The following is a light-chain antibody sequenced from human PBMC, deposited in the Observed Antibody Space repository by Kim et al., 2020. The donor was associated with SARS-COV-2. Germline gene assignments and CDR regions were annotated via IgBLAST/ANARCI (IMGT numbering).Light chain of an antibody. J-gene: IGLJ3*02. Sequence: QPVLTQPPSVSGAPGQRVTISCTGISSNVGAGYDVHWFQQLPGTAPKLLIYNNRNRPSGVPDRFSGSKSGTSASLAITGLQAEDEANYYCQSYDNSLRAWVFGGGTQLTVL. V-gene: IGLV1-40*01. CDR1: SSNVGAGYD. CDR2: NNR. CDR3: QSYDNSLRAWV.